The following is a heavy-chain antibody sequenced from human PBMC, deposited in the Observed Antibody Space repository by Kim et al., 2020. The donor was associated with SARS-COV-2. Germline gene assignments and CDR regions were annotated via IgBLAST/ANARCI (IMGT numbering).Heavy chain of an antibody. CDR3: ARDRTAVDY. V-gene: IGHV3-48*03. J-gene: IGHJ4*02. CDR2: ISRSGSAI. D-gene: IGHD1-1*01. Sequence: GGSLRLSCAVSGLTFSTTEMHWVRQAPGKGLEWVAYISRSGSAIVYADSVKGRFTISRDEAKSSIFLQMNSLRDEDTAVYYCARDRTAVDYGGEGTLVTVSS. CDR1: GLTFSTTE.